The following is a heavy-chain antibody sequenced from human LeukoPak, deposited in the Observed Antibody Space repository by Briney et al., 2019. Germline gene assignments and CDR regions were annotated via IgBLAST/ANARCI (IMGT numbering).Heavy chain of an antibody. CDR2: FDPEAGET. J-gene: IGHJ4*02. V-gene: IGHV1-24*01. Sequence: KXSCXVPEYALTELSIHWVRQTPGKGLECXGXFDPEAGETIYAQKFQGRVTMTEDTSTDTAYMELSSLASDDTAVYYCAAISTPTTRRAYHFDSWGQGTLVTVSS. CDR3: AAISTPTTRRAYHFDS. D-gene: IGHD5-12*01. CDR1: EYALTELS.